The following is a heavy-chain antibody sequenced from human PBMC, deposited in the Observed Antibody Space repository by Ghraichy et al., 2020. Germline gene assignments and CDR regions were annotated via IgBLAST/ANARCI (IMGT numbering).Heavy chain of an antibody. V-gene: IGHV1-2*06. CDR1: GYTFTGYY. CDR3: ARDRIPGIAARPYYYYYYMDV. J-gene: IGHJ6*03. Sequence: ASVKVSCKASGYTFTGYYMHWVRQAPGQGLEWMGRINPNSGGTNYAQKFQGRVTMTRDTSISTAYMELSRLRSDDTAVYYCARDRIPGIAARPYYYYYYMDVWGKGTTVTVSS. CDR2: INPNSGGT. D-gene: IGHD6-6*01.